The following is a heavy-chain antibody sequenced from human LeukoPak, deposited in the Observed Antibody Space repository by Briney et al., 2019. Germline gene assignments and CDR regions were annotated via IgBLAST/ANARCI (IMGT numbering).Heavy chain of an antibody. V-gene: IGHV4-34*01. Sequence: PSETLSLTCAVYGGSFSGYYWSWIRQPPGKGLEWIGEINHSGSTNYNPSLKSRVPISVDTSKNQFSLKLSSVTAADTAVYYCAREKRTILLRPSDSSGYSRPFDYWGQGTLVTVSS. J-gene: IGHJ4*02. D-gene: IGHD3-22*01. CDR1: GGSFSGYY. CDR3: AREKRTILLRPSDSSGYSRPFDY. CDR2: INHSGST.